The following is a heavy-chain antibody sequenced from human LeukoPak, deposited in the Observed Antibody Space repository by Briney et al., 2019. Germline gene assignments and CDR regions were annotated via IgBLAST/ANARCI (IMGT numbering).Heavy chain of an antibody. Sequence: PSETLYLTCAVSGYSISSGYYWGWIRQPPGKGLEWIGSIYHSGSTYYNPSLKSRVTISVDTSKNQFSLKLSSVTAADTAVYYCARQTYDSGPYAFDIWGQGRMVTVSS. J-gene: IGHJ3*02. CDR1: GYSISSGYY. CDR2: IYHSGST. D-gene: IGHD3-22*01. V-gene: IGHV4-38-2*01. CDR3: ARQTYDSGPYAFDI.